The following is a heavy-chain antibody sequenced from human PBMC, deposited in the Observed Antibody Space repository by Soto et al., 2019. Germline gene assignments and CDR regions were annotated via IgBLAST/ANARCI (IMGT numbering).Heavy chain of an antibody. CDR1: GFTVSSYS. J-gene: IGHJ4*02. V-gene: IGHV3-48*02. CDR3: ARGLDVGAPSDY. Sequence: PGWSLRLCCAAAGFTVSSYSMNRVRQAPGKGLEWVSYISSSSSTIYYADSVKGRFTISRDNAKNSLYLQMNSLRDEDTAVYYCARGLDVGAPSDYWGQGTLVTVSS. D-gene: IGHD1-26*01. CDR2: ISSSSSTI.